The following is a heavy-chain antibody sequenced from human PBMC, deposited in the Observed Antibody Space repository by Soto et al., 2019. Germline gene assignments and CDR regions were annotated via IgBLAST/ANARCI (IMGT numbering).Heavy chain of an antibody. CDR1: GGSISSSNW. V-gene: IGHV4-4*02. Sequence: ASETLSLTCAVSGGSISSSNWWSWVRQPPGKGLEWIGEIYHSGSTNYNPSLKSRVTISVDKSKNQFSLKLSSVTAADTAVYYCASVRRDGYKGLDYWGQGTLVTVSS. CDR3: ASVRRDGYKGLDY. CDR2: IYHSGST. D-gene: IGHD5-12*01. J-gene: IGHJ4*02.